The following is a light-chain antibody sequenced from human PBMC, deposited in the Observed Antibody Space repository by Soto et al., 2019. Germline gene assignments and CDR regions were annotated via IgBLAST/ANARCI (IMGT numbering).Light chain of an antibody. CDR2: EVS. CDR1: SSDVGAYNY. CDR3: SSYTSSSTPCV. Sequence: HSALTQPASVSGSPGQSISISCTGTSSDVGAYNYVSWYQQHPGKAPKLMIYEVSNRPSGVSNRFSGSKSGNTASLTISGLQAEDEADYYCSSYTSSSTPCVFGPGTKVTV. J-gene: IGLJ1*01. V-gene: IGLV2-14*01.